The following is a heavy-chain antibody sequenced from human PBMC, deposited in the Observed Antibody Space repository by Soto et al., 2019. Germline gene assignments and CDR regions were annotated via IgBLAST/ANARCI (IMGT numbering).Heavy chain of an antibody. CDR2: ISSSSSYI. CDR3: ARATTVYYGSGEFDL. J-gene: IGHJ2*01. CDR1: GFTFSSYS. V-gene: IGHV3-21*01. D-gene: IGHD3-10*01. Sequence: EVQLVESGGGLVKPGGSLRLSCAASGFTFSSYSMNWVRQAPGKGLEWVSSISSSSSYIYYADSVKGRFTISRDNAKNSLYLQMNSLRAEDTAVYYCARATTVYYGSGEFDLWGRGTLVTVSS.